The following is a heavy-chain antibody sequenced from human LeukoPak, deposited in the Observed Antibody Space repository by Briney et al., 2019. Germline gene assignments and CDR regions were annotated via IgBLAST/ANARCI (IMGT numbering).Heavy chain of an antibody. D-gene: IGHD3-10*01. V-gene: IGHV1-69*04. CDR3: ARDHPTFYGSGSWIWFDP. CDR1: GGTFSSYA. Sequence: LVKVSCKASGGTFSSYAISWVRQAPGQGLEWMGRIIPILGIANYAQKFQGRVTITADKSTSTAYMELSSLRSEDTAVYYCARDHPTFYGSGSWIWFDPWGQGTLVTVSS. J-gene: IGHJ5*02. CDR2: IIPILGIA.